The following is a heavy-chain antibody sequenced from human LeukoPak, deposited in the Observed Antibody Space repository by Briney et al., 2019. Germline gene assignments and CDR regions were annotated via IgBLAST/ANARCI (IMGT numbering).Heavy chain of an antibody. V-gene: IGHV1-2*06. CDR2: INPNSGGT. Sequence: ASVKVSCKASGGTFSSYAISWVRQAPGQGLEWMGRINPNSGGTNYAQKFQGRVTMTRDTSISTAYMELSRLRSDDTAVYCCARYYYDSSGSVWGQGTLVTVSS. CDR3: ARYYYDSSGSV. D-gene: IGHD3-22*01. CDR1: GGTFSSYA. J-gene: IGHJ4*02.